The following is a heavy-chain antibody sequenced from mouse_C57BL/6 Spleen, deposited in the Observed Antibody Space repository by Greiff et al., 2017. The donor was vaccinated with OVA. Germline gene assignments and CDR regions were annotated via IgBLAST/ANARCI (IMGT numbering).Heavy chain of an antibody. V-gene: IGHV1-15*01. Sequence: QVQLQQSGAELARPGASVTLSCKASGYTFTDYEMHWVKQTPVHGLEWIGAIDPETGGTAYNQKFKGKAILTADKSSSTAYMELRSLTSEDSAVYYCTRKGSTVLDYWGQGTTLTVSS. CDR1: GYTFTDYE. J-gene: IGHJ2*01. D-gene: IGHD1-1*01. CDR3: TRKGSTVLDY. CDR2: IDPETGGT.